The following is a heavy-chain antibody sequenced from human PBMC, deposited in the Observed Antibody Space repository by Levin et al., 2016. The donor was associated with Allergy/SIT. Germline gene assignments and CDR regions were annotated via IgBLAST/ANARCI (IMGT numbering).Heavy chain of an antibody. Sequence: RQAPGKGLEWVSAISGSGGSTYYADSVKGRFTISRDNSKNTLYLQMNSLRAEDTAVYYCAKSNGDIVVVPAASGSWGQGTLVTVSS. J-gene: IGHJ5*02. CDR2: ISGSGGST. D-gene: IGHD2-2*01. CDR3: AKSNGDIVVVPAASGS. V-gene: IGHV3-23*01.